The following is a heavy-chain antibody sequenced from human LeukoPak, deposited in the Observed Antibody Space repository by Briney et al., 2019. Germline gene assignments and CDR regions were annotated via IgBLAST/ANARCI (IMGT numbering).Heavy chain of an antibody. CDR3: ARSIVGAKDYFDY. D-gene: IGHD1-26*01. CDR1: GGTFSSYA. CDR2: IIPIFGTA. J-gene: IGHJ4*02. Sequence: ASMKVSCKASGGTFSSYAISWVRQAPGQGLEWMGGIIPIFGTANYAQKFQGRVTITADKSTRTAYMELSSLRSEDTAVYYCARSIVGAKDYFDYWGQGTLVTVSS. V-gene: IGHV1-69*06.